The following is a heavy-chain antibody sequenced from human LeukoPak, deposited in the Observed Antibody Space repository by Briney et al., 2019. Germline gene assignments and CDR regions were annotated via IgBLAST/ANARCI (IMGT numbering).Heavy chain of an antibody. CDR1: GFTFSSYG. D-gene: IGHD5-24*01. CDR2: IWYDGSNK. V-gene: IGHV3-33*06. CDR3: AKGLLEKRTSSTFNY. J-gene: IGHJ4*02. Sequence: GGSLRLSCAASGFTFSSYGMHWVRQAPGKGLEWAAVIWYDGSNKYYADSVKGRFTISRDNSKNTLYLQMNSLRAEDTAVYYCAKGLLEKRTSSTFNYWGQGTLVTVSS.